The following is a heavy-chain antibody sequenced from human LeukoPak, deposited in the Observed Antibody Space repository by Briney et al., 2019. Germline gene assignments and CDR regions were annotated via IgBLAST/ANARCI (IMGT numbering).Heavy chain of an antibody. Sequence: GGSLRLSCVASGFIFRDYAMSWVRQAPAGGLEWVSSLRGDGETFYTDSVKGRFTLSRDHSRDTVYLQLSNLRVEDTAVYYCAKASWVSSADAVLWGQGTLVTVS. V-gene: IGHV3-23*01. CDR1: GFIFRDYA. CDR2: LRGDGET. D-gene: IGHD3-16*01. CDR3: AKASWVSSADAVL. J-gene: IGHJ4*02.